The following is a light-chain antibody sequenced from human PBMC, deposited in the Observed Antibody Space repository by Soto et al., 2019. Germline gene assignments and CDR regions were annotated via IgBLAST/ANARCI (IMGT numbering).Light chain of an antibody. CDR1: HDIKNY. CDR2: DAS. CDR3: HQFDSLPPYT. V-gene: IGKV1-33*01. J-gene: IGKJ2*01. Sequence: DIQLTQSPPSLSASEGDRVTITCQASHDIKNYLNWYQQKPGKAPKLLIYDASNLETGAPSRFSGSGAGTDFTFTIGSLQPEDVATYYCHQFDSLPPYTFGQGTKVEIK.